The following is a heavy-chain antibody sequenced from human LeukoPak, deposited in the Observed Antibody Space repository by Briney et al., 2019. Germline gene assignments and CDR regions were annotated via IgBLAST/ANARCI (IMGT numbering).Heavy chain of an antibody. Sequence: GGSLTLSCAASGFTFTSFAINWVRQAPGKGLEWVSGISGSGGRTFYADSVKDRFTISRDNSENTLYLQMNSLRAEDTAVCYCAKDLGRGEYYDSSGYYFYYYGMDVWGQGTTVTVSS. CDR3: AKDLGRGEYYDSSGYYFYYYGMDV. D-gene: IGHD3-22*01. J-gene: IGHJ6*02. CDR1: GFTFTSFA. V-gene: IGHV3-23*01. CDR2: ISGSGGRT.